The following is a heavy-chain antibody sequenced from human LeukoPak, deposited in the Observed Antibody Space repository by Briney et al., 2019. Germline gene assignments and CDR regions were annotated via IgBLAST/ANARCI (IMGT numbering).Heavy chain of an antibody. CDR3: ARVGDTSSYFYFLDY. CDR2: LFSSGNT. CDR1: GGSIANHY. D-gene: IGHD3-22*01. V-gene: IGHV4-4*09. J-gene: IGHJ4*02. Sequence: PSETLSLTCTVSGGSIANHYWSWIRRPPGKGLEWIGYLFSSGNTNYTPSLKSRVAISVGTSKSQFSLNLSSVTAADTAVYFCARVGDTSSYFYFLDYWGRGTLVTVSS.